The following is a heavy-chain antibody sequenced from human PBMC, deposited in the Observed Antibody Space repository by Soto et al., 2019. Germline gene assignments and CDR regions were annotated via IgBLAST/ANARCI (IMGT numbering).Heavy chain of an antibody. V-gene: IGHV4-31*03. CDR2: IYYSGST. CDR1: GGSISSGGYY. CDR3: ARDSPGYYYYGMDV. J-gene: IGHJ6*02. Sequence: QVQLQESGPGLVKPSQTLSLTCTVSGGSISSGGYYWSWIRQHPGKGLEWIGYIYYSGSTYYNPSLKSRVTISVDTSKNKFSLKLISVTAADPAVYYCARDSPGYYYYGMDVWGQGTTVTVSS.